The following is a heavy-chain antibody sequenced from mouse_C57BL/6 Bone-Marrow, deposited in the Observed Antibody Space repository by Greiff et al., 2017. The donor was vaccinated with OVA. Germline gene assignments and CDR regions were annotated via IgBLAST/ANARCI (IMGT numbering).Heavy chain of an antibody. Sequence: VQRVESGAELARPGASVKLSCKASGYTFTSYGISWVKQRTGQGLEWIGEIYPRSGNTYYNEKFKGKATLTADKSSSTAYMELRSLTSEDSAVYFCAPNWSQGGYWGQGTTLTVSS. CDR1: GYTFTSYG. V-gene: IGHV1-81*01. J-gene: IGHJ2*01. D-gene: IGHD4-1*01. CDR3: APNWSQGGY. CDR2: IYPRSGNT.